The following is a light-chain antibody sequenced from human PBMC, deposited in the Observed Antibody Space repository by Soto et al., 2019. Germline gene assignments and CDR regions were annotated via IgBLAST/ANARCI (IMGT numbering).Light chain of an antibody. CDR2: GAN. Sequence: VLSPSPGTLSLSPGESATLSCGASHSINSRSLAWYQQKPGQASRLLIYGANSGATGIPDMFRGSGAGTYFTLTSSILAPEDSAVYYCQQCGGQWTFGQGTKVDIK. CDR1: HSINSRS. CDR3: QQCGGQWT. J-gene: IGKJ1*01. V-gene: IGKV3-20*01.